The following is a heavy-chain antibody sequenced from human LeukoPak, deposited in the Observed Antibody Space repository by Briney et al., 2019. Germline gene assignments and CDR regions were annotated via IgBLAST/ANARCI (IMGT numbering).Heavy chain of an antibody. V-gene: IGHV3-53*01. CDR3: AGGQWLADFDY. CDR1: GFTVSSNY. D-gene: IGHD6-19*01. J-gene: IGHJ4*02. Sequence: GGSLRLFCAASGFTVSSNYMSWVRQAPGKGLEWVSVIYSGGSTYYADSVKGRFTISRDNSKNTLYLQMSSLRAEDTAVYYCAGGQWLADFDYWGQGTLVTVSS. CDR2: IYSGGST.